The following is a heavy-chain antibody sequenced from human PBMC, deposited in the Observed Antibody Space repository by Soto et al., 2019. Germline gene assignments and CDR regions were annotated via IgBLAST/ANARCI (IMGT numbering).Heavy chain of an antibody. Sequence: GGSLRLSCAASGFTFSDYYMTWIRQAPGKGLEWVSYISSSGSGIYYPDSVKGRFTISRDNAKKSLYLQMSSLRAEDTAVYYCARAYSDAFDIWGQGTLVTVS. CDR1: GFTFSDYY. CDR2: ISSSGSGI. V-gene: IGHV3-11*01. CDR3: ARAYSDAFDI. J-gene: IGHJ3*02. D-gene: IGHD2-15*01.